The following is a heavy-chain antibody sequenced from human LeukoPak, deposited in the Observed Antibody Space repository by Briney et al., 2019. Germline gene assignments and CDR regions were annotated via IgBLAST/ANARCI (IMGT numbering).Heavy chain of an antibody. D-gene: IGHD4-17*01. CDR3: ARGDFSDYGDYVDAFDV. CDR2: IKQDGSQK. J-gene: IGHJ3*01. V-gene: IGHV3-7*01. CDR1: GFTFNNYC. Sequence: GGSLRLSCAASGFTFNNYCMSWVRQAPGKGLQWVANIKQDGSQKFYVDSVKGRFTISRDNTKNSLYLQMNSLRAEDTAMYYCARGDFSDYGDYVDAFDVWGKGTTVTVSS.